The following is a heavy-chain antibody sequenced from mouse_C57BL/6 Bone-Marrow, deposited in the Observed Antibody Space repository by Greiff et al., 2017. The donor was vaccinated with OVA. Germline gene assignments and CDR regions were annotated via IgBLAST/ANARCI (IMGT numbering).Heavy chain of an antibody. CDR2: ISDGGSYT. J-gene: IGHJ3*01. Sequence: EVHLVESGGGLVKPGGSLKLSCAASGFTFSSYAMSWVRQTPEKRLEWVATISDGGSYTYYPDNVKGRFTISRDNAKNNLYLQMSHLKSEDTAMYYCARDRVYYDYDGGFAYWGQGTLVTVSA. CDR1: GFTFSSYA. V-gene: IGHV5-4*01. CDR3: ARDRVYYDYDGGFAY. D-gene: IGHD2-4*01.